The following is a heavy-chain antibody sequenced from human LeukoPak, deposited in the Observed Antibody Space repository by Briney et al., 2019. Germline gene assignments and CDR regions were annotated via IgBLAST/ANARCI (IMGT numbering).Heavy chain of an antibody. CDR2: ISGSDGST. CDR1: GFTFSSYA. D-gene: IGHD4/OR15-4a*01. V-gene: IGHV3-23*01. Sequence: PGGSLRLSCAASGFTFSSYAMSWVRQAPGKGREWVSAISGSDGSTYYAYSVKGRFTISRDNSKNTLYLQMNSLRAEDTAVYYCAKTPYGGTVGYFDYWGQGTLVTVSS. CDR3: AKTPYGGTVGYFDY. J-gene: IGHJ4*02.